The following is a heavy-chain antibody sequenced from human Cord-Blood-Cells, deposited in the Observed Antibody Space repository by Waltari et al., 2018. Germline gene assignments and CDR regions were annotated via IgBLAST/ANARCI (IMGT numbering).Heavy chain of an antibody. Sequence: QVQLQESGPGLVKPSGTLSLTCAVSGGSISSSNWWSWVRQPPGKGLEWIGEIYHSGSTNYNPSLKSRVTISVDKSTHQFSLKLSSVTAADTAVYYCARESPRYCSSTSCLNWFDPWGQGTLVTVSS. CDR1: GGSISSSNW. J-gene: IGHJ5*02. CDR3: ARESPRYCSSTSCLNWFDP. D-gene: IGHD2-2*01. V-gene: IGHV4-4*02. CDR2: IYHSGST.